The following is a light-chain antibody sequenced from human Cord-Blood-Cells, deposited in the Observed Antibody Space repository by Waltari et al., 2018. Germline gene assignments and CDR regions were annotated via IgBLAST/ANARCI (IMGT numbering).Light chain of an antibody. CDR1: SSDVGGYNY. Sequence: QSALTQPASVSGSPGQSLTISCTGTSSDVGGYNYVSWYQQHPGKAPKLMLYDVSNRPSGVSNRFSGSTSGNTASLTISGLQAEDEADYYCSSYTSSGTGVFGGGTKLTVL. CDR3: SSYTSSGTGV. V-gene: IGLV2-14*01. CDR2: DVS. J-gene: IGLJ3*02.